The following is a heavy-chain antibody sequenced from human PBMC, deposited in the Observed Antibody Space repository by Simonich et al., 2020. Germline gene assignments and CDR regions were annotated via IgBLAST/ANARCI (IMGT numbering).Heavy chain of an antibody. D-gene: IGHD6-6*01. J-gene: IGHJ3*02. CDR2: INPNSGGK. V-gene: IGHV1-2*02. Sequence: QVQLVQSGAEVKKPGASVKVSCKASGYTFTGYYMNWVRQAPGQGLEWRGWINPNSGGKNYAQKFQGRVTMTRDTSISTAYMELSRLRSDDTAVYYCARARLYSSSHAFDIWGQGTMVTVSS. CDR3: ARARLYSSSHAFDI. CDR1: GYTFTGYY.